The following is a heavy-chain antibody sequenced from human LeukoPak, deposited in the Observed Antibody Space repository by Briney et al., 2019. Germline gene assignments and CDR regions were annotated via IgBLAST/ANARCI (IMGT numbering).Heavy chain of an antibody. CDR1: GYTLTELS. D-gene: IGHD5-24*01. J-gene: IGHJ4*02. CDR3: AREASRDGYNHFDY. Sequence: ASVTVSCKVSGYTLTELSMHWVRQAPGKGLEWMGGFDPEDGETIYAQKFQGRVTMTEDTSTDTAYMELSSLRSEDTAVYYCAREASRDGYNHFDYWGQGTLVTVSS. V-gene: IGHV1-24*01. CDR2: FDPEDGET.